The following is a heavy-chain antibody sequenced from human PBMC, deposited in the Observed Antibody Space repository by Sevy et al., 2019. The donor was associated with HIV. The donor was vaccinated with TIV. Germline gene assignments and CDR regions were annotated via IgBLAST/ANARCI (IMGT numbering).Heavy chain of an antibody. J-gene: IGHJ4*02. V-gene: IGHV3-11*06. CDR3: ARRAGNWDHFDY. Sequence: GGSLRLSCAASGFSFSDYYVSWIRQAPGKGLEWVSYISGISTYTNYADSVKGRFTISRDNAKNSMYLQLNSLRAEDTAVYYCARRAGNWDHFDYWGQGTLVTVSS. D-gene: IGHD7-27*01. CDR1: GFSFSDYY. CDR2: ISGISTYT.